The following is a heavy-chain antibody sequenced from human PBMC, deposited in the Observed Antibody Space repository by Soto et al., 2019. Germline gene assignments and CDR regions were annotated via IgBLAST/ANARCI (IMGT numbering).Heavy chain of an antibody. CDR3: ACMFAGGSSCVFYYYAMDV. CDR2: IYYSGGT. CDR1: GCAISSSSYF. D-gene: IGHD5-18*01. Sequence: SGTLSLTCTVSGCAISSSSYFWCWILQPPGKGLEWIGSIYYSGGTYYNPSLKSRVTISVDTSKNQFSLKLSSVTAADTAVYYCACMFAGGSSCVFYYYAMDVWGPGTTFTVSS. J-gene: IGHJ6*02. V-gene: IGHV4-39*01.